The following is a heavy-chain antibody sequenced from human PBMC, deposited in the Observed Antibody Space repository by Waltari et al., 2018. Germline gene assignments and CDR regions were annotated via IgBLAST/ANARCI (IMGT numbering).Heavy chain of an antibody. CDR3: ARVGGGWYFDL. Sequence: QVQLVQSGAEVKKPGASVKVSCKASGYTFSAYYIHWVRQAPGQGLEWMGRINPNSGGTSYAQKFQGRVTMISNTSISTAYMELNRLKSDDTAIYYCARVGGGWYFDLWGRGTLVTVSS. D-gene: IGHD3-16*01. V-gene: IGHV1-2*06. CDR2: INPNSGGT. J-gene: IGHJ2*01. CDR1: GYTFSAYY.